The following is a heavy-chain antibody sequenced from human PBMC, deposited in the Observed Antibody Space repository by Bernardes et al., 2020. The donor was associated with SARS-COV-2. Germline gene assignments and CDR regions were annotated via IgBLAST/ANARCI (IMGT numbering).Heavy chain of an antibody. Sequence: GGSLRLSCAASGFTFSSYNMNWVRQAPGKGLEWVSYISGDSSTIYYADSVKGRFTISRDNAKNSLFLQMSSLRDEDTAVYYCAPTHIAVAGIVVVSGFDPWGQGTLVTVSS. CDR2: ISGDSSTI. D-gene: IGHD6-19*01. V-gene: IGHV3-48*02. J-gene: IGHJ5*02. CDR3: APTHIAVAGIVVVSGFDP. CDR1: GFTFSSYN.